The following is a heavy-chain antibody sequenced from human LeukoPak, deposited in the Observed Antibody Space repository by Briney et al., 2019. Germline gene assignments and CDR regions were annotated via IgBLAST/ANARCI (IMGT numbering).Heavy chain of an antibody. D-gene: IGHD6-19*01. CDR1: GYTFTGYY. J-gene: IGHJ3*02. V-gene: IGHV1-2*02. Sequence: GASVKVSCKASGYTFTGYYMHWVRQAPGQGLEWMGWINPNSGGTNYAQKFQGRVTMTEDTSTDTAYMELSSLRSEDTAVYYCAARRGIAVAGPGAFDIWGQGTMVTVSS. CDR2: INPNSGGT. CDR3: AARRGIAVAGPGAFDI.